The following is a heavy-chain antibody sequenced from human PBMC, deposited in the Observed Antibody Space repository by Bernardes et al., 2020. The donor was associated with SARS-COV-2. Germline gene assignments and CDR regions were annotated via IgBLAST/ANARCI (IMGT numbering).Heavy chain of an antibody. J-gene: IGHJ6*02. CDR1: GGSFSGYY. CDR3: ARGTTVTSFYYYYYGMDV. Sequence: SETLSLTCAVYGGSFSGYYWSWIRQPPGKGLEWIGEINHSGSTNYNPSLKSRVPIAVDTSKNQFSLKLSSVTAADTAVYYCARGTTVTSFYYYYYGMDVWGQATTVTV. V-gene: IGHV4-34*01. D-gene: IGHD4-4*01. CDR2: INHSGST.